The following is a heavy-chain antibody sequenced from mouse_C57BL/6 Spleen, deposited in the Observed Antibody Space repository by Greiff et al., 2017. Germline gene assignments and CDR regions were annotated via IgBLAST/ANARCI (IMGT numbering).Heavy chain of an antibody. D-gene: IGHD2-4*01. Sequence: EVQLQESGPGLVKPSQSLSLSCSVSGYSITSGYYWNWIRQIPGNKLEWMGYISYDGSNNYNPSLKNRISITRDTSKNQFFLKLNSVTTEDTATYDCARDDDYDRFAYWGQGTLVTVSA. CDR2: ISYDGSN. J-gene: IGHJ3*01. V-gene: IGHV3-6*01. CDR1: GYSITSGYY. CDR3: ARDDDYDRFAY.